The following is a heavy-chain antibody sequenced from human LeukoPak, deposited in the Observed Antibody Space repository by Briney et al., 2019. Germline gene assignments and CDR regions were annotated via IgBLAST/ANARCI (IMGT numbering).Heavy chain of an antibody. J-gene: IGHJ4*02. CDR2: ISGSGGST. CDR1: GFTFSSYS. D-gene: IGHD6-6*01. CDR3: AGSSLGSSSAYRHFDY. Sequence: PGGSLRLSCAASGFTFSSYSMNWVRQAPGKGLEWVSAISGSGGSTYYADSVKGRFTISRDNAKNSLYLQMNSLRAEDTAVYYCAGSSLGSSSAYRHFDYWGQGNLVTVSS. V-gene: IGHV3-21*06.